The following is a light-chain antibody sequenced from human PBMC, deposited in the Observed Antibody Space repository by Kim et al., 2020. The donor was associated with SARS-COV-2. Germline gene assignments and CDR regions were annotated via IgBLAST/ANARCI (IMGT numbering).Light chain of an antibody. V-gene: IGKV3-11*01. CDR3: QQSNSRPFT. CDR1: QSVSSY. CDR2: DAS. J-gene: IGKJ4*01. Sequence: EIVLTQSPATLSLSPGERATLSCRASQSVSSYLVWYQQKPGQAPRLLIYDASNRATGIPARFSGSGSGADFTLTISSLEPEDFAVYYCQQSNSRPFTFGAGTKVDIK.